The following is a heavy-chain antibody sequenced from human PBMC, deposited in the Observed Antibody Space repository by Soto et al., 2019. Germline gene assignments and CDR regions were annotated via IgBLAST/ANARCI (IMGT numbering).Heavy chain of an antibody. CDR1: GSTFTSYG. CDR3: ARERIAAAGTRYFQH. J-gene: IGHJ1*01. Sequence: ASVPVSCQASGSTFTSYGISWVRQAPGQGLEWMGWISAYNGNTNYAQKLQGRVTMTTDTSTSTAYMELRSLRSDDTAMYYCARERIAAAGTRYFQHWGQGTQVTVSS. V-gene: IGHV1-18*01. D-gene: IGHD6-13*01. CDR2: ISAYNGNT.